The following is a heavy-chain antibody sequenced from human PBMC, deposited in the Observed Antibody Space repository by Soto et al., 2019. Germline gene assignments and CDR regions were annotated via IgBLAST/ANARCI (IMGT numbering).Heavy chain of an antibody. D-gene: IGHD6-13*01. CDR2: ISSSSYI. CDR3: ARDDKYSSSWYGYYYYYGMDV. CDR1: GFTFSSYS. Sequence: GGSLRLSCAASGFTFSSYSMNWVRQAPGKGLEWVSSISSSSYIYYAGSVKGRFTISRDNAKNSLYLQMNSLRAEDTAVYYCARDDKYSSSWYGYYYYYGMDVWGQGTMVTVSS. J-gene: IGHJ6*02. V-gene: IGHV3-21*01.